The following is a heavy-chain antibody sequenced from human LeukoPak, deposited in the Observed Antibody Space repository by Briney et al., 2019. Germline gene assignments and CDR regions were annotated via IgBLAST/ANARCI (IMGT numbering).Heavy chain of an antibody. Sequence: ASVKVSCKASGGTFSSYAISWVRQAPGQGLEWMGGIIPIFGTANYAQKFQGRVTITADESTSTAYMELSSLRTEDTAVYYCASECGRGYGRDYYYGMDVWGQGTTVTVSS. V-gene: IGHV1-69*13. CDR1: GGTFSSYA. CDR2: IIPIFGTA. J-gene: IGHJ6*02. D-gene: IGHD5-12*01. CDR3: ASECGRGYGRDYYYGMDV.